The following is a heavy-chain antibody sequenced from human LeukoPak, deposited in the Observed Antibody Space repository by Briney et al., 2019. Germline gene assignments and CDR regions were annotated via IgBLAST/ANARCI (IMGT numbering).Heavy chain of an antibody. D-gene: IGHD6-19*01. Sequence: ASVKVSCTTSGYIFTAYYIHWVRQAPGQHLECMGILNPSRGSTSYTQKFECTVYMTSDKSTSTVYIELSSLRSEDTAVYYCARDSWGYSSGWTGKAFDIWGQGTMVTVSS. CDR2: LNPSRGST. V-gene: IGHV1-46*01. J-gene: IGHJ3*02. CDR3: ARDSWGYSSGWTGKAFDI. CDR1: GYIFTAYY.